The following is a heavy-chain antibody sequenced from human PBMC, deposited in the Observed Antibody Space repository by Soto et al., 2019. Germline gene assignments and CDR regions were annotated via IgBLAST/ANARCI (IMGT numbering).Heavy chain of an antibody. CDR1: GFTFSSYG. J-gene: IGHJ3*02. Sequence: QVQLVESGGGVVQPGRSLRLSCAASGFTFSSYGMHWVRQAPGKGLEWVAVIWYDGSNKYYADSVKGRFTISRDNSKNSXXLXMXXLRAEDTAVYYCARLEYYDILTGYPLAYEGAAFDIWGQGTMVTVSS. CDR3: ARLEYYDILTGYPLAYEGAAFDI. CDR2: IWYDGSNK. V-gene: IGHV3-33*01. D-gene: IGHD3-9*01.